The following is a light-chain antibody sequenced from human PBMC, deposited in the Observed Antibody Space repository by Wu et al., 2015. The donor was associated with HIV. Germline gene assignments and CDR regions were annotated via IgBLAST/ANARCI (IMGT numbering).Light chain of an antibody. CDR1: QSVSSTY. CDR2: AAS. CDR3: QQRDS. V-gene: IGKV3-20*01. Sequence: EIVMTQSPATLSVSPGERATLSCRASQSVSSTYLAWYQQRPGQAPTLLIYAASSRATGIPDRFSGSGSGTDFTLTIRRLEPEDFAMYYCQQRDSFGQGTKLEIK. J-gene: IGKJ2*03.